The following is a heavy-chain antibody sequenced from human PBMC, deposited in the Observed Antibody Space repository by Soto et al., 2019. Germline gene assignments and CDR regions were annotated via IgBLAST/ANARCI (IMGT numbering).Heavy chain of an antibody. CDR1: GGSISSGDYY. V-gene: IGHV4-30-4*01. Sequence: QVQLQESGPGLVKPSQTLSLTCTVSGGSISSGDYYWSWIRQPPGKGLEWIGYIYYSGSTYYNPSLKSRVTISVDTSKNQCSLKLSSVTAADTAVYYCARVVAATQFYYYYGMDVWGQGTTVTVSS. CDR3: ARVVAATQFYYYYGMDV. J-gene: IGHJ6*02. CDR2: IYYSGST. D-gene: IGHD2-15*01.